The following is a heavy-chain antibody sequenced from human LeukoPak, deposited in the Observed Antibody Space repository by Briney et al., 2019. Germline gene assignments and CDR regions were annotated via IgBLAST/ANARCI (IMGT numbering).Heavy chain of an antibody. Sequence: SETLSLTCTVSGGSICSYYWSWIRQPPGKGLEWIGYIYYSGSTNYNPSLKSRVSMSVDTSKNQFSLRLSSVTAADTAVFYCAREAKSYDGDGYYLDYWGQGILVTVAS. D-gene: IGHD3-22*01. CDR1: GGSICSYY. CDR2: IYYSGST. V-gene: IGHV4-59*12. J-gene: IGHJ4*02. CDR3: AREAKSYDGDGYYLDY.